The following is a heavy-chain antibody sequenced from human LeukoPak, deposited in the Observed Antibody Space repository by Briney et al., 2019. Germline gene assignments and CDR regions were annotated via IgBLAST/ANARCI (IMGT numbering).Heavy chain of an antibody. CDR2: IYRGAAT. CDR1: GFSVSNNY. CDR3: ARDRYNRPNVNTPMVAFYYFGMDV. J-gene: IGHJ6*02. Sequence: GGPLRLSCAASGFSVSNNYMTWIRQAPGPGLEWVSVIYRGAATYYADSAKGRFTISRDNSKNILYLQMNSLRAADTAIYYCARDRYNRPNVNTPMVAFYYFGMDVWGQGTTVTVSS. D-gene: IGHD5-18*01. V-gene: IGHV3-53*01.